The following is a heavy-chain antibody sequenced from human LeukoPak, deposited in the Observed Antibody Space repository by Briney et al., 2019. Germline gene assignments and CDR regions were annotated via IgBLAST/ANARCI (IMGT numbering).Heavy chain of an antibody. CDR1: GFTFSNYG. Sequence: GGSLRLSCIASGFTFSNYGMSWVRQAPGKGLEWVSIISGSGDRTLHADSVKGRFTVSRDNSKNTVHLQMNSLRAEDTAVYYCAKDLRNIRTLVDLQMIWGQGTLVIVSS. J-gene: IGHJ3*02. CDR2: ISGSGDRT. V-gene: IGHV3-23*01. CDR3: AKDLRNIRTLVDLQMI. D-gene: IGHD2-8*02.